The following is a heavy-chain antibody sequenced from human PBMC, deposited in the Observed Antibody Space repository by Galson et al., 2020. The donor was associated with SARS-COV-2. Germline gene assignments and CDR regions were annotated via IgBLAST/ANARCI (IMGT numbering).Heavy chain of an antibody. J-gene: IGHJ3*02. D-gene: IGHD2-15*01. CDR1: GFTVSSNY. Sequence: SCAASGFTVSSNYMSWVRQAPGKGLEWVSVLYSGGYTYYADSVKGRFSISRDNSKNTLYLQMSSLRVEDTAVYYCTRDTFPRGDCSGGGCSRNDGFDIWGQGTMVTVSS. CDR3: TRDTFPRGDCSGGGCSRNDGFDI. CDR2: LYSGGYT. V-gene: IGHV3-53*01.